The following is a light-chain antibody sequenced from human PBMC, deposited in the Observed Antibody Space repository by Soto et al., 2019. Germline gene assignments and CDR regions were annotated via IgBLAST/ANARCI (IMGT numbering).Light chain of an antibody. CDR1: QSVSSY. J-gene: IGKJ5*01. V-gene: IGKV3-11*01. Sequence: VVTRSQATVSVSQRERATLSCRAGQSVSSYLAWYQQKPGQAPRLLSYDASNRATGIPARFSGSGSETDFTRTIVSLVLEDCAVDYCRQRSNWPPITLGQGTRPEI. CDR3: RQRSNWPPIT. CDR2: DAS.